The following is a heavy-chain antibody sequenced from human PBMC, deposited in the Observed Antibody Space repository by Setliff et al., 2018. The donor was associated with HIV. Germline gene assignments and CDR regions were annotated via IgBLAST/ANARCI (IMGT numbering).Heavy chain of an antibody. J-gene: IGHJ4*01. Sequence: WFRQAPGKGLEWIGSIYYSGSTYYNPSLKSRVTISVDTSKNQFSLKLSSVTAADTAVYYCARLRYYDILTGYAFDYWGHGTLVTFSS. CDR3: ARLRYYDILTGYAFDY. V-gene: IGHV4-39*01. CDR2: IYYSGST. D-gene: IGHD3-9*01.